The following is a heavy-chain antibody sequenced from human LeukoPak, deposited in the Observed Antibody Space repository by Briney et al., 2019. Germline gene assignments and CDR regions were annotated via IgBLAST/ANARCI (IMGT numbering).Heavy chain of an antibody. J-gene: IGHJ4*02. CDR2: IYSDGRA. V-gene: IGHV3-53*01. CDR1: EFTVSSNF. CDR3: ATDGYIYFQY. D-gene: IGHD5-24*01. Sequence: GGSLRLSCAASEFTVSSNFMSWVRQAPGKGLEWVPLIYSDGRAYYADSVKGRFTISRDNSKNTLYLEMNSLRPEDTAVYYCATDGYIYFQYWGQGTLVTVSS.